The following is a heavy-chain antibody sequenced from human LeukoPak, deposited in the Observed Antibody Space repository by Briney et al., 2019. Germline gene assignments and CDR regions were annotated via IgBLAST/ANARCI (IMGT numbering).Heavy chain of an antibody. J-gene: IGHJ4*02. V-gene: IGHV1-24*01. CDR3: ATVEYYYDSSGYIG. CDR2: FDPEDGET. CDR1: GYTLTELS. Sequence: ASVKVSCKVSGYTLTELSMHWVRQVPGKGLEWMGGFDPEDGETIYAQKFQGRVTMTEDTSTDTAYMELSSLRSEDTAVYYCATVEYYYDSSGYIGWGQGTLVTVSS. D-gene: IGHD3-22*01.